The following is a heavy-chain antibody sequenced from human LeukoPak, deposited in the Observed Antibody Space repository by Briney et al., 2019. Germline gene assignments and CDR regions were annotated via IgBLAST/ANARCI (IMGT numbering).Heavy chain of an antibody. Sequence: SETLSLTCTVSGGSISSYYWSWIRQPPGKGLEWIGYIYYSGSTNYNPSLKSRVTISVDTSKNQFSLKLSSVTAADTAVYYCARHSSGWYGYYYHYMDVWGKGTTDTVSS. CDR1: GGSISSYY. CDR2: IYYSGST. V-gene: IGHV4-59*08. D-gene: IGHD6-19*01. CDR3: ARHSSGWYGYYYHYMDV. J-gene: IGHJ6*03.